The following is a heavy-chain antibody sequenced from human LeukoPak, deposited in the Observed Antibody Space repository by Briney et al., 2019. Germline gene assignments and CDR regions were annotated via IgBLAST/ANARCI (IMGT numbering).Heavy chain of an antibody. Sequence: SETLSLTCTVSGYSISSGYYWGWIRQPPGKGLEWIGSIYHSGSTYYNPSLKSRVTISVDTSKNQFSLKLSSVTAADTAVYYCASHSTHYAFDIWGQGTMVTVSS. V-gene: IGHV4-38-2*02. CDR1: GYSISSGYY. CDR2: IYHSGST. J-gene: IGHJ3*02. CDR3: ASHSTHYAFDI.